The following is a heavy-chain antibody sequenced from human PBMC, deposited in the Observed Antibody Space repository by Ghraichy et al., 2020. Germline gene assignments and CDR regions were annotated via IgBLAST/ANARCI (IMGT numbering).Heavy chain of an antibody. V-gene: IGHV1-69*13. CDR3: TRSTDIVATIGGFFHY. Sequence: SVKVSCTASGGTFNRYGFSWVRQAPGQGLEWMGGIIPILGTADYAQKFQDRLIITADDSTTTVTMELSSLGSADSAVYYCTRSTDIVATIGGFFHYWGQGTLVSVSS. J-gene: IGHJ4*02. D-gene: IGHD5-12*01. CDR1: GGTFNRYG. CDR2: IIPILGTA.